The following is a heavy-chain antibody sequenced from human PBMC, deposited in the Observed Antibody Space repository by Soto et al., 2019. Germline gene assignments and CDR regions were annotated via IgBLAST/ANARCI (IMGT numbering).Heavy chain of an antibody. D-gene: IGHD5-12*01. CDR3: ARMGYSGYDLNYFDY. V-gene: IGHV4-59*01. CDR2: IYYSGST. Sequence: QVQLQESGPGLVKPSETLSLTCTVSGGSISSYYWSWIRQPPGKGLEWIGYIYYSGSTNYNPSLKSRVTISGDTSKDQFSLKLSSVTAADTAVYYCARMGYSGYDLNYFDYWGQGTLVTVSS. J-gene: IGHJ4*02. CDR1: GGSISSYY.